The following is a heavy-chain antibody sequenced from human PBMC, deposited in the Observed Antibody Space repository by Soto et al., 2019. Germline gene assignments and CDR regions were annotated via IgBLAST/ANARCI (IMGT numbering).Heavy chain of an antibody. D-gene: IGHD3-10*01. V-gene: IGHV4-34*01. J-gene: IGHJ5*02. Sequence: PSETLSITCAVYGGSFSGYYWSWIRQPPGKWLEWIGEINHSGSTNYNPSLKSRVTISVDTSKNQFSLKLSSVTAADTAVYYCARERGGPLWFGELYWFDPWGPGTLVTVSS. CDR1: GGSFSGYY. CDR2: INHSGST. CDR3: ARERGGPLWFGELYWFDP.